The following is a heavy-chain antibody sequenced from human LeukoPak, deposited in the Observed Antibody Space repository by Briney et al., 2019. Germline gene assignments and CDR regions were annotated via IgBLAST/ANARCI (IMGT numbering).Heavy chain of an antibody. CDR2: IYYGGST. J-gene: IGHJ4*02. V-gene: IGHV4-34*01. D-gene: IGHD5-24*01. CDR1: GGSFSGYY. CDR3: ASADGYKIDY. Sequence: SETLSLTCAVYGGSFSGYYWGWIRQPPGKGLEWIGNIYYGGSTYYNPSLKSRVSISVDTSNNQFSLKVSSVTAADTAVYYCASADGYKIDYWGQGTLVTASS.